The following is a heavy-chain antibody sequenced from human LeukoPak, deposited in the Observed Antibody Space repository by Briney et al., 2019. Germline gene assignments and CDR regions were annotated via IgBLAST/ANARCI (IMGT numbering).Heavy chain of an antibody. CDR3: ARAKIAAAGTGAFDV. Sequence: GGTLRLSCAASGFTFSSYAMTWVRKAPGQGLDLVSAFSATDGSAQYAESVEGRFTISRDNSKNTLFLQMNSLGAEDTAVYYCARAKIAAAGTGAFDVWGQGTLVTVSS. CDR1: GFTFSSYA. J-gene: IGHJ3*01. CDR2: FSATDGSA. D-gene: IGHD6-13*01. V-gene: IGHV3-23*01.